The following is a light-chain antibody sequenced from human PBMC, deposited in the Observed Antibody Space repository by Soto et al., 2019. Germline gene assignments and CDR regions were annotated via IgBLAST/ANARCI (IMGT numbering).Light chain of an antibody. J-gene: IGKJ2*01. CDR1: QSVSSSS. Sequence: EIVLTQSPGTLSLSPGERATLSCRASQSVSSSSLAWYQHKPGQAPRLLIYAASSRATGIPDRFSGSGSGTDFTLTISRLEPEDFAVYYCQQYGSAPMYTFGQGTKLEIK. CDR3: QQYGSAPMYT. V-gene: IGKV3-20*01. CDR2: AAS.